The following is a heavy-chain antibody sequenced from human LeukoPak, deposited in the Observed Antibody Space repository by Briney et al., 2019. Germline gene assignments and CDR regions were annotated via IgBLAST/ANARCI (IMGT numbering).Heavy chain of an antibody. Sequence: ASVKVSCKASGYTFTGYYMHWVRQAPGQGLEWMGWINPNSGTTNYAQKLQGRVTVTRDTSISTAYMELSRLESDDTAVYYCARDRVELDGDSRFDPWGQGTLVTVSS. CDR2: INPNSGTT. V-gene: IGHV1-2*02. CDR3: ARDRVELDGDSRFDP. J-gene: IGHJ5*02. CDR1: GYTFTGYY. D-gene: IGHD1-7*01.